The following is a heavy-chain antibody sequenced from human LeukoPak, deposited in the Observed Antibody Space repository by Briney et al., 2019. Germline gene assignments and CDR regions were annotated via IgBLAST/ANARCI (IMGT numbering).Heavy chain of an antibody. CDR2: IYTSGST. Sequence: SETLSLTCTVSGGSISSYYWSWIRQPAGKGLEWIGRIYTSGSTNYNPSLKSRVTISIDTSKNQFSLKLTSVTAADTAVYYCARDVESSHGPWFDPWGQGTLVTVSS. CDR1: GGSISSYY. V-gene: IGHV4-4*07. CDR3: ARDVESSHGPWFDP. J-gene: IGHJ5*02. D-gene: IGHD1-1*01.